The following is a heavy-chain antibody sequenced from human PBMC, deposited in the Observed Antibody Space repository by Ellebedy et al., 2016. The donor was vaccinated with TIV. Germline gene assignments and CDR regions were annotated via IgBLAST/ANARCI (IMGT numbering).Heavy chain of an antibody. J-gene: IGHJ3*02. CDR2: IDYSGNV. V-gene: IGHV4-39*01. CDR1: GGSISSTYY. D-gene: IGHD1-20*01. Sequence: SGTLSLTXTVSGGSISSTYYWGWIRQPPGKGLEWIGSIDYSGNVYYNPSLKSRVTISVDTSKNQFSLKLSSVTAADTAAYECARQTITGNVGRGFFDIWGQGTMVTVSS. CDR3: ARQTITGNVGRGFFDI.